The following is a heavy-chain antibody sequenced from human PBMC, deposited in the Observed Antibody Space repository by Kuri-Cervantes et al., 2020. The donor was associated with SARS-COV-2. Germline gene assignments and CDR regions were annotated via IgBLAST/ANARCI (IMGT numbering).Heavy chain of an antibody. CDR3: ARDLIASAGQYYYYGMDV. CDR1: GGSISSYY. Sequence: SETLSLTCTASGGSISSYYWSWIRQPAGKGLEWIGRIYNSGSTNYNPSLKSRVTMSVDASKNQLSLKLSSVTAADTAVYYCARDLIASAGQYYYYGMDVWGQGTTVTVSS. V-gene: IGHV4-4*07. J-gene: IGHJ6*02. D-gene: IGHD6-13*01. CDR2: IYNSGST.